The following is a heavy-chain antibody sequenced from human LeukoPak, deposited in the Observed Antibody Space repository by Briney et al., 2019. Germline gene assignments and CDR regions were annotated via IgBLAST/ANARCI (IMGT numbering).Heavy chain of an antibody. J-gene: IGHJ4*02. V-gene: IGHV3-23*01. CDR1: GFTFNNYA. CDR2: ISGSGGST. Sequence: GGSLRLSCAASGFTFNNYAMTWVRQAPGKGLEWVATISGSGGSTYYAGSVKGRFTISRDNSKNTLYLQTNSLRAGDTAIYYCARPSSGWSPFAYWGQGTPVTVSS. CDR3: ARPSSGWSPFAY. D-gene: IGHD6-19*01.